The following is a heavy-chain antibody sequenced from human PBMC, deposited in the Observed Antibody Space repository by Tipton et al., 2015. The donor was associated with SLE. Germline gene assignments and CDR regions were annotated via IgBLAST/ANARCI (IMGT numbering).Heavy chain of an antibody. D-gene: IGHD6-19*01. CDR1: GFTFSSYA. CDR2: ISYDGSNK. Sequence: SLRLSCAASGFTFSSYAIHWVRQAPGKGLEWVAVISYDGSNKYYADSVKGRFTISRDNSKNTLYLQMNSLRAEDTAVYYCAKGWEGAGAFDSWGQGTLVTVSS. CDR3: AKGWEGAGAFDS. V-gene: IGHV3-30*04. J-gene: IGHJ4*02.